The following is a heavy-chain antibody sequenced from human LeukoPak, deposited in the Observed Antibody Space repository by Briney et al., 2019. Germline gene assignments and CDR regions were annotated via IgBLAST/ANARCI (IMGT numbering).Heavy chain of an antibody. CDR1: GFTFSSYS. CDR2: ISSSSSYI. D-gene: IGHD6-13*01. J-gene: IGHJ4*02. Sequence: GGSLRLSCAASGFTFSSYSMNWVRQAPGKGLEWVSSISSSSSYIYYADSVKGRFTISRDNAKNSLYPQMNSLRAEDTAVYYCARVLAAADLPLLDYWGQGTLVTVSP. CDR3: ARVLAAADLPLLDY. V-gene: IGHV3-21*01.